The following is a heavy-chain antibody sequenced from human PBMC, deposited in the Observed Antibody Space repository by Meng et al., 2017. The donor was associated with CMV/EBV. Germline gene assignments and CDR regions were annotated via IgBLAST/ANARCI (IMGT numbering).Heavy chain of an antibody. CDR1: GYSISSGYY. D-gene: IGHD6-6*01. CDR3: ASLIAARERNDY. CDR2: IYHSGST. J-gene: IGHJ4*02. V-gene: IGHV4-38-2*02. Sequence: GSLRLSCTVSGYSISSGYYWGWIRQPPGKGLEWIGSIYHSGSTYYNPSLKSRVTISVDTSKNQFSLKLSSVTAADTAVYYCASLIAARERNDYWGQGTLVTVPQ.